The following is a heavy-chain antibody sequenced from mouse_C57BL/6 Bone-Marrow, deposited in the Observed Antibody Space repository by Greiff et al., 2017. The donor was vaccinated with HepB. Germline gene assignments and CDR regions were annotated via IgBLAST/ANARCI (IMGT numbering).Heavy chain of an antibody. CDR3: ARTMITTWYFDY. CDR2: IHPNSGST. V-gene: IGHV1-64*01. J-gene: IGHJ2*01. Sequence: QVQLQQPGAELVKPGASVKLSCKASGYTFTSYWMHWVKQRSGQGLEWIGMIHPNSGSTNYNEKFKSKATLTVDKSSSTAYMQLSSLTSEDSAVYYCARTMITTWYFDYWGQGTTLTVSS. CDR1: GYTFTSYW. D-gene: IGHD2-4*01.